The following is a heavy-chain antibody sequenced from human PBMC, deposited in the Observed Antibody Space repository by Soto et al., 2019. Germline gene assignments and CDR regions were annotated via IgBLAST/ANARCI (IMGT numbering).Heavy chain of an antibody. Sequence: ASVKVSCKASGYTFTSYAMHWVRQAPGQRLEWMGWINAGNGNTKYSQKFQGRVTITRDTSASTAYMELSSLRSEDTAVYYCARLTLAQDSSGYHIFDYWGLGTLVTVSS. CDR1: GYTFTSYA. CDR2: INAGNGNT. J-gene: IGHJ4*02. D-gene: IGHD3-22*01. V-gene: IGHV1-3*01. CDR3: ARLTLAQDSSGYHIFDY.